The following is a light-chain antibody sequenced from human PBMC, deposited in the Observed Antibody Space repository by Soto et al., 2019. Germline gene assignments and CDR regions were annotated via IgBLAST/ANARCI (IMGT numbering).Light chain of an antibody. CDR2: GAS. V-gene: IGKV3-20*01. J-gene: IGKJ1*01. Sequence: EIVLTQSPGTLSLSPGERATLSCRASQSISSSYLGWYQQKPGQSPRLLIYGASSRATGIPDRFSGSGSGTDFTLTISRREPEDFAVYYCHQYGRSPQWTFGQGTKLEIK. CDR3: HQYGRSPQWT. CDR1: QSISSSY.